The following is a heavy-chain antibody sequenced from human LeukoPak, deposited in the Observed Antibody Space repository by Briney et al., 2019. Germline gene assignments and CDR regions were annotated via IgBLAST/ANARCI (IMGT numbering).Heavy chain of an antibody. CDR1: GYTFTGYY. CDR3: ASNIMGLRGVFDY. V-gene: IGHV1-2*02. J-gene: IGHJ4*02. Sequence: ASVKVSCKASGYTFTGYYMHWVRQVPGQGLEWMGWINPNSGGTNYAQKFQGRVTMTRDTSISTAYMELSRLRSDDTAVYYCASNIMGLRGVFDYWGQGTLVTVSS. CDR2: INPNSGGT. D-gene: IGHD5-12*01.